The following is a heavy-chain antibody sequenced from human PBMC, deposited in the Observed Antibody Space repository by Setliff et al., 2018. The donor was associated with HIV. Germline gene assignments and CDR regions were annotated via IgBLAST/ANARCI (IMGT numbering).Heavy chain of an antibody. D-gene: IGHD2-2*01. Sequence: GGSLRLSCAASRFTFSNYAMTWVRQAPGKGLEWVSVISGSGGSTYYADSVEGRFTISRDQYKNTLYLQMSTLRPEDTAVYYCVRVYDAVVLAGRLWGQGTLVTVSS. CDR1: RFTFSNYA. CDR2: ISGSGGST. CDR3: VRVYDAVVLAGRL. J-gene: IGHJ4*02. V-gene: IGHV3-23*01.